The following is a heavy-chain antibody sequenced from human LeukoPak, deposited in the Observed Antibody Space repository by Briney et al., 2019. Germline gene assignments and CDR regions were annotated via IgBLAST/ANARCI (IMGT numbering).Heavy chain of an antibody. Sequence: GGSLRLSCAASGFTFSIYEMNWVRQAPGKGLEWVSYISSSRSNTIYYADSVKGRFTISRDNAKNSLYLQMNSLRAEDTAVYYCARDLGIAAAGTIDYWGQGTLVTVSS. V-gene: IGHV3-48*03. CDR1: GFTFSIYE. D-gene: IGHD6-13*01. CDR3: ARDLGIAAAGTIDY. J-gene: IGHJ4*02. CDR2: ISSSRSNTI.